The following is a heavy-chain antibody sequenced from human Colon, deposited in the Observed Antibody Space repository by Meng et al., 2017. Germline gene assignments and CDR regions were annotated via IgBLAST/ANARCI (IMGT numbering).Heavy chain of an antibody. J-gene: IGHJ4*02. D-gene: IGHD3-22*01. V-gene: IGHV1-2*06. CDR3: ARDLSGYYSFVDY. CDR2: INPNNGGA. Sequence: QVPLVQSGAEVKRPGASVKVSCKASGYTFTGYYMQWVRQAPGQGLEWMGRINPNNGGANYAQQFQGRVTMTTDTSISTAYMELSRLRSDDTAVYYCARDLSGYYSFVDYWGQGTLVTVSS. CDR1: GYTFTGYY.